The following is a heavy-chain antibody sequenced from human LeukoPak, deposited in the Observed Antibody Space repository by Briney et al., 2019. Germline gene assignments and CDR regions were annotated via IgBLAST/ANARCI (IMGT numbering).Heavy chain of an antibody. D-gene: IGHD3-22*01. CDR2: VREGGSEI. Sequence: PGGSLRLSCAASGLTFSSHPMSWARQAPGKRLEWVANVREGGSEINYADSVKGRFTISRDNDRNSLYVQMNILRAEDTAILFCARLLHFERSVYRPVDFWGQGTLVSVSS. CDR3: ARLLHFERSVYRPVDF. V-gene: IGHV3-7*01. J-gene: IGHJ4*02. CDR1: GLTFSSHP.